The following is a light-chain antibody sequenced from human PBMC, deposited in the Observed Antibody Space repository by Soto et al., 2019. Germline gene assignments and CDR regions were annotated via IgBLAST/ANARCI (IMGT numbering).Light chain of an antibody. CDR2: DVI. V-gene: IGLV2-14*03. CDR3: SSYTSSGALVV. CDR1: IHDVGGYKF. J-gene: IGLJ3*02. Sequence: QSVLTQPASVSGSPGQSITISCTGTIHDVGGYKFVSWYQQHPGKAPRLMIYDVINRPSGISNRFSGSKSGNTASLTISGLQTEDEADYYCSSYTSSGALVVFGGGTKLTVL.